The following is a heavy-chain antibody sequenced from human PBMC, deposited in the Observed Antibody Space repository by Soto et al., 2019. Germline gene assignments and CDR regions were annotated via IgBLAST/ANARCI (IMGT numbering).Heavy chain of an antibody. CDR1: GFTFSSYW. D-gene: IGHD3-3*01. CDR2: INSDGSST. CDR3: AREWEERGPPVWSGYFVSRPHYYYYGMDV. J-gene: IGHJ6*02. V-gene: IGHV3-74*01. Sequence: GGSLRLSCAASGFTFSSYWMHWVRQAPGKGLVWVSRINSDGSSTSYADSVKGRFTISRDNAKNTLYLQMNSLRAEDTAVYYCAREWEERGPPVWSGYFVSRPHYYYYGMDVWGQGTTVTVSS.